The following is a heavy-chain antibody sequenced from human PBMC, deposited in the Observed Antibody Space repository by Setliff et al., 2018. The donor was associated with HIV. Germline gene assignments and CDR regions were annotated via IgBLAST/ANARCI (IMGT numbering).Heavy chain of an antibody. Sequence: SETLSLTCAVSGGSIRDSKYFWGWIRQSPGKGLEWIGSIYYSGSAYYSPSLTSRVTISVDTSKNHFSLKLNSVTAADTAVFYCARHPALGWWIYGAFDIWGPGRMVTVSS. CDR3: ARHPALGWWIYGAFDI. J-gene: IGHJ3*02. CDR1: GGSIRDSKYF. CDR2: IYYSGSA. D-gene: IGHD3-16*01. V-gene: IGHV4-39*01.